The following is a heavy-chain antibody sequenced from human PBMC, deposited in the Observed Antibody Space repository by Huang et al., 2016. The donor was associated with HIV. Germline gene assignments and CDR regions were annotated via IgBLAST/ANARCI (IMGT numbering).Heavy chain of an antibody. D-gene: IGHD3-10*01. Sequence: QLQLQESGPGLVKPSETLSLTCTVSGGSIRSDNYYWGWIRQPPGKGLEWIGRISYSGSTSCNPSLKRRVTITVDTSKKHFSLGMRSVTAADTAVYYCARLPGSITMIRGVITDPYWGQGTLVTVSS. CDR2: ISYSGST. J-gene: IGHJ4*02. CDR3: ARLPGSITMIRGVITDPY. CDR1: GGSIRSDNYY. V-gene: IGHV4-39*02.